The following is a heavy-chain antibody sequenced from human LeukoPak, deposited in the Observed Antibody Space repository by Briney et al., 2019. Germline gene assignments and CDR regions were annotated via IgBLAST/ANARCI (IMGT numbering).Heavy chain of an antibody. Sequence: GGSLRLSCAASGFTFSSYSMNWVRQAPGKGLEWVSYISSSSSTIYYADSVKGRFTISRDNAKNSLYLQMNSLRAEDTAVYYCARVTDSDAFDIWGQGTMVTVSS. CDR3: ARVTDSDAFDI. V-gene: IGHV3-48*04. CDR2: ISSSSSTI. CDR1: GFTFSSYS. D-gene: IGHD1-20*01. J-gene: IGHJ3*02.